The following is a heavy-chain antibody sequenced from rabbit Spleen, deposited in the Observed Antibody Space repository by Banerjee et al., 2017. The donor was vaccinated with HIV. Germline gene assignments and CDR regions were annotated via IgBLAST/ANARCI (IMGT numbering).Heavy chain of an antibody. V-gene: IGHV1S45*01. Sequence: EQLEESGGGLVKPEGSLTLTCKASGVSLNDKDVMCWVRQAPGKGLEWIACINIVTGKSVYASWAKGRFTMSSASSTTVTLKINNLTAADTATYYCARHLLAVIRWNFGLWGQGPLVTVS. J-gene: IGHJ4*01. CDR3: ARHLLAVIRWNFGL. CDR2: INIVTGKS. CDR1: GVSLNDKDV. D-gene: IGHD1-1*01.